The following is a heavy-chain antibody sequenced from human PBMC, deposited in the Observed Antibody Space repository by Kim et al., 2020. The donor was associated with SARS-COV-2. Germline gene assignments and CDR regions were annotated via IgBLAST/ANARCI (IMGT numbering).Heavy chain of an antibody. CDR2: IWYDGSNK. Sequence: GGSLRLSCAASGFTFSSYGMHWVRQAPGKGLEWVAVIWYDGSNKYYADSVKGRFTISRDNSKNPLYLQMNSLRAEDTAVYYCARGGVSSVLWFGELFYWGQGTLVTVSS. CDR1: GFTFSSYG. J-gene: IGHJ4*02. D-gene: IGHD3-10*01. CDR3: ARGGVSSVLWFGELFY. V-gene: IGHV3-33*01.